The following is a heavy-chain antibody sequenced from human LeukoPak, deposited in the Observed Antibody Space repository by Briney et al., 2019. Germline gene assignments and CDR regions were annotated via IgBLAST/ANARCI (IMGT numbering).Heavy chain of an antibody. CDR2: VSGSGASI. D-gene: IGHD3-22*01. Sequence: GGSLRLSCAASGITFGTYPMSWVRQAPGKGLEWVSAVSGSGASIYYADSVKGRFTISRDNSKNALYLQMNSLRAEDTAVYFCAKVHLPIGDSSGYAKFDNWGQGTLVIVSS. V-gene: IGHV3-23*01. J-gene: IGHJ4*02. CDR3: AKVHLPIGDSSGYAKFDN. CDR1: GITFGTYP.